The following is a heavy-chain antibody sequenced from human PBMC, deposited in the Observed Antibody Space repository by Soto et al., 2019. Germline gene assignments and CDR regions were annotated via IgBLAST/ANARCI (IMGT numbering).Heavy chain of an antibody. Sequence: SVKVSCKASGGTFSSYAISWVRQAPGQGLEWMGGIIPIFGTADYAQKFQGRVTITADESTSTAYMELNNLRAEDTAVYYCARDPRRDGYNRFDYWGQGTPVTAPQ. CDR3: ARDPRRDGYNRFDY. J-gene: IGHJ4*02. CDR1: GGTFSSYA. D-gene: IGHD5-12*01. V-gene: IGHV1-69*13. CDR2: IIPIFGTA.